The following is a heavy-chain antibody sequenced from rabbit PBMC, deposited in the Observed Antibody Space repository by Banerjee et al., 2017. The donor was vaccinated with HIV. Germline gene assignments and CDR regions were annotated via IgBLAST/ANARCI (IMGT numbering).Heavy chain of an antibody. CDR3: VKDRSDWGWYYFNL. Sequence: QEQLEESGGDLVKPEGSLTLTCKASEFTFSANWMCWVRQAPGKGLELIACIYTGDGATYYANWAKGRFTISKTSSTTVTLQMTSLTAADTATYFCVKDRSDWGWYYFNLWGPGTLVTVS. J-gene: IGHJ4*01. CDR1: EFTFSANW. D-gene: IGHD4-1*01. CDR2: IYTGDGAT. V-gene: IGHV1S45*01.